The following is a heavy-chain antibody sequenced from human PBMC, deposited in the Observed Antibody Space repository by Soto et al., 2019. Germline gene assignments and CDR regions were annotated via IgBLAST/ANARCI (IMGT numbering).Heavy chain of an antibody. CDR1: GYTFTSYG. CDR3: AREPFYSGSYPTQVDY. Sequence: QVQLVQSGAEVKKPGASVKVSCKASGYTFTSYGISWVRQAPGQGLEWMGWISAYNGNTNYAQKLQGRVTMTTDTSTSTADMELRSLRSDDTAVYYCAREPFYSGSYPTQVDYWGQGTLVTVSS. V-gene: IGHV1-18*01. J-gene: IGHJ4*02. CDR2: ISAYNGNT. D-gene: IGHD1-26*01.